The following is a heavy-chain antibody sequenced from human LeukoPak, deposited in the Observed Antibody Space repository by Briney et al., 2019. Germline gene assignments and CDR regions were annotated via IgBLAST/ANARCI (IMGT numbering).Heavy chain of an antibody. CDR2: INHSGST. J-gene: IGHJ4*02. Sequence: SETLSLTCAVYGGSFSGYYWSWIRQPPGKGLEWIGEINHSGSTNYNPSLKSRVTISVDTSKSQFSLKLSSVTAADTAVYYCARIYCSGTSCYTHKYYFDYWGQGTLVTVSS. CDR1: GGSFSGYY. D-gene: IGHD2-2*02. CDR3: ARIYCSGTSCYTHKYYFDY. V-gene: IGHV4-34*01.